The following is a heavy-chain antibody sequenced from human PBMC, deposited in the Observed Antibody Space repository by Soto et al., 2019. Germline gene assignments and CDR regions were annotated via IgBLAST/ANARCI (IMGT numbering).Heavy chain of an antibody. CDR3: AKERETHHYYYYYGMDV. CDR1: GFTFSSYG. J-gene: IGHJ6*02. Sequence: GGSLRLSCAASGFTFSSYGMHWVRQAPGKGLEWVAVISYDGSNKYYADSVKGRFTISRDNSKNTLYLQMNSLRAEDTAVYYCAKERETHHYYYYYGMDVWGQGTPVTVYS. CDR2: ISYDGSNK. D-gene: IGHD1-26*01. V-gene: IGHV3-30*18.